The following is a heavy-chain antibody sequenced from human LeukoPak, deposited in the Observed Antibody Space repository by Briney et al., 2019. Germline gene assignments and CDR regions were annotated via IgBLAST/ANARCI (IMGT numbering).Heavy chain of an antibody. CDR3: ARSPRRHSRNAFDI. D-gene: IGHD1-1*01. V-gene: IGHV4-38-2*01. CDR1: GYYISSGYY. Sequence: SETLSLTCAVSGYYISSGYYWGWIRQPPGKGLEWIGSIYHSGSTYYNPSLKRRVTISVDTSKNQFSLKLSAVTAADTAVYYCARSPRRHSRNAFDIWGQGTMVTVSS. CDR2: IYHSGST. J-gene: IGHJ3*02.